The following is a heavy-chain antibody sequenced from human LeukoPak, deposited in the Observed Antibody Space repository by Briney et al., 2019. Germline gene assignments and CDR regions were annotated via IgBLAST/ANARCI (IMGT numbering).Heavy chain of an antibody. Sequence: SETLSLTCTVSGGSISSYYWSWIRQPPGKGLEWSGYIYYSGSTNYNPSLKSRVTISVDTSKNQFSLKLSSVTAADTAVYYCARDLAAGYYDSSGYYYYYYYYMDVWGKGTTVTVSS. CDR1: GGSISSYY. D-gene: IGHD3-22*01. CDR3: ARDLAAGYYDSSGYYYYYYYYMDV. V-gene: IGHV4-59*01. J-gene: IGHJ6*03. CDR2: IYYSGST.